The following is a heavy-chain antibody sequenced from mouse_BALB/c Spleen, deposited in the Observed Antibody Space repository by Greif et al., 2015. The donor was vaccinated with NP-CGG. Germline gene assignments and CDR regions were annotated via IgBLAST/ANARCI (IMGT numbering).Heavy chain of an antibody. CDR3: ARRYYYGRYFDV. CDR2: INPDSSTI. CDR1: GFDFSRYW. D-gene: IGHD1-1*01. V-gene: IGHV4-1*02. Sequence: EVQGVESGGGLVQPGGSLKLSCAASGFDFSRYWMSWVRQAPGKGLEWIGEINPDSSTINYTPSLKDKFIISRDNAKNTLYLKMSKVRSEDTAVYYWARRYYYGRYFDVWGAGTTVTVSS. J-gene: IGHJ1*01.